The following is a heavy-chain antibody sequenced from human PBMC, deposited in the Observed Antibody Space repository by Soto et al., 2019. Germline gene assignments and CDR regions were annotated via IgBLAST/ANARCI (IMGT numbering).Heavy chain of an antibody. Sequence: GGSLRLSCAASGFTFSTYAMNWVRQAPGKGLYVVSSISSSSSYIFYADSVKGRFTISRDNAQNSLYLQMNSLRAEDTAVYYCARDPERYYFDSTGYHSGYYNGMDVWGQGTTVTVSS. V-gene: IGHV3-21*01. J-gene: IGHJ6*02. D-gene: IGHD3-22*01. CDR2: ISSSSSYI. CDR1: GFTFSTYA. CDR3: ARDPERYYFDSTGYHSGYYNGMDV.